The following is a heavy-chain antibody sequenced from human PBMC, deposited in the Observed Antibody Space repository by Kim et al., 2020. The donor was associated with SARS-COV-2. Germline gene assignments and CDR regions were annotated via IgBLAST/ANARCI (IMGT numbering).Heavy chain of an antibody. Sequence: GGSLRLSCAASGFTFSSYEMNWVRQVPGKGLEWASYIIGSGTTIYYADSVRGRFTISRDNDKNSLYLQMNSLRAEDTAVYYCARGPNYSPFDYWGQGTLVTVSS. CDR3: ARGPNYSPFDY. CDR1: GFTFSSYE. D-gene: IGHD4-4*01. J-gene: IGHJ4*02. V-gene: IGHV3-48*03. CDR2: IIGSGTTI.